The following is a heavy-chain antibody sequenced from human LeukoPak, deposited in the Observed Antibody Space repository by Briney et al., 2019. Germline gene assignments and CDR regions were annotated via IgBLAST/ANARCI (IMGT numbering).Heavy chain of an antibody. J-gene: IGHJ4*02. CDR2: ISSSGGYI. Sequence: GGSLRLSCAASGFTFSSYSMNWVRQAPGKGLEWVSSISSSGGYIYYADSVKGRFTSSRDNAKNSLYLQMNSLRAEDTAVYLCARDLHSGYDRQFDYWGQGTLVTVSS. V-gene: IGHV3-21*01. CDR1: GFTFSSYS. CDR3: ARDLHSGYDRQFDY. D-gene: IGHD5-12*01.